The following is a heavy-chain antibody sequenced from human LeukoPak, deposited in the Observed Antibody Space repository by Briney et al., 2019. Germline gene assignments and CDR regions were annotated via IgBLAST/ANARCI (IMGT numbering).Heavy chain of an antibody. Sequence: SVEVSCKASGGTLSKYGISWVRQAPGQGLEWMGRIIPIFGTANYAQKFQGRVTITADESTTTAYMDQSSLRSEDTAVYYCASRSIVGGNENYFDYWGQGTLVTVSS. V-gene: IGHV1-69*13. D-gene: IGHD1-26*01. CDR1: GGTLSKYG. CDR2: IIPIFGTA. J-gene: IGHJ4*02. CDR3: ASRSIVGGNENYFDY.